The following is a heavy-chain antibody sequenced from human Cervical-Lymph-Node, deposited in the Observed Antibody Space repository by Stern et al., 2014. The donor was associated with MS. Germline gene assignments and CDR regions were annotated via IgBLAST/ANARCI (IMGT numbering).Heavy chain of an antibody. CDR2: ISVDNGNT. V-gene: IGHV1-18*01. J-gene: IGHJ5*02. Sequence: AQLEESGAEVRKPGASVKLSCKASGYTFTSYGISWVRQAPGQGLEWMGWISVDNGNTDYAQKFQGRVTMTADTSTDTAYMELRRLRSDETAVYYCAVAAAGTSWFDPWGQGTLVTVTS. CDR3: AVAAAGTSWFDP. D-gene: IGHD6-13*01. CDR1: GYTFTSYG.